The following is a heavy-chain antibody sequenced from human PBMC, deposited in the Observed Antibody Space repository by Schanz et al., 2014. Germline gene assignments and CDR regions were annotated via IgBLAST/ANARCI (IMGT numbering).Heavy chain of an antibody. D-gene: IGHD3-22*01. CDR1: GYTFTSYD. CDR2: MNPNSGNP. CDR3: AREVGLYDRGWFDP. Sequence: QVQLIQSGAEVKKPGASVKVSCTASGYTFTSYDINWVRQAPGQGLEWLGWMNPNSGNPGFAQKFRGRVTMTRDTSTSTVYMELSSLRSEDTAVYYCAREVGLYDRGWFDPWGQGTLVTVSS. V-gene: IGHV1-8*01. J-gene: IGHJ5*02.